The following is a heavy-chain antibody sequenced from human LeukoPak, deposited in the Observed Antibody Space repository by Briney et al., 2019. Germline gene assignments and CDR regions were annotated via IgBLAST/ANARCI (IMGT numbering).Heavy chain of an antibody. D-gene: IGHD2-2*02. CDR3: AKGIPFDF. Sequence: SETLSLTCSVSFPVTNGFHWAWIRQPPGKGLEFMGYAHHTGTTYYNPSPNSRVTISVDTSKYQFSLRLTSVTAADTAVYFCAKGIPFDFWGQGRLVTVSS. CDR2: AHHTGTT. CDR1: FPVTNGFH. J-gene: IGHJ4*02. V-gene: IGHV4-38-2*02.